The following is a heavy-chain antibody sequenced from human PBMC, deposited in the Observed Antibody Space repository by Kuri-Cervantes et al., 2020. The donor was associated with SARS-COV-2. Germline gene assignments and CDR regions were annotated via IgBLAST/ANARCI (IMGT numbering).Heavy chain of an antibody. CDR2: ISYDGSNK. D-gene: IGHD2-2*01. J-gene: IGHJ4*02. CDR1: GFTFSRYA. CDR3: ARDNIVVVPAADKSDFDY. V-gene: IGHV3-30-3*01. Sequence: GGSLRLSCAASGFTFSRYAMHWVRQAPGKGLEWVAVISYDGSNKDYTASGKGRFTISRDNSQNTLYLQMNSLRADDTAVYYCARDNIVVVPAADKSDFDYWGQGTLVTVSS.